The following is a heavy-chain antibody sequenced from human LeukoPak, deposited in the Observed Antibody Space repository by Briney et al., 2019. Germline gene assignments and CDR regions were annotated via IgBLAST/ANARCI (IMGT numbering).Heavy chain of an antibody. CDR2: ISAYNGNT. Sequence: ASVKVSCKASGYTLTSYGISWVRQAPGQGLEWMGWISAYNGNTRYAQKLQGRVTMTTDSSTSTAYMELRSLRSDDTAVYYCARGVGPYGSGFRFDPWGQGTLVTVSS. CDR3: ARGVGPYGSGFRFDP. D-gene: IGHD3-10*01. J-gene: IGHJ5*02. CDR1: GYTLTSYG. V-gene: IGHV1-18*01.